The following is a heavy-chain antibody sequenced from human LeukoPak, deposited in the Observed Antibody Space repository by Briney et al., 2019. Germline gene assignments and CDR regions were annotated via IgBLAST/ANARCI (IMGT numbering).Heavy chain of an antibody. V-gene: IGHV3-48*02. CDR2: ISSSSSII. J-gene: IGHJ6*02. Sequence: GGSLRLSCAAPGFTFSSYSMNWVRRAPGKGLGRVSYISSSSSIIYYADSVKGRFTISRDNAKNSLYLQMNSLRDEDTAVYYCARDRGTMVRGVIPGAYYYGMDVWGQGTTVTVSS. D-gene: IGHD3-10*01. CDR3: ARDRGTMVRGVIPGAYYYGMDV. CDR1: GFTFSSYS.